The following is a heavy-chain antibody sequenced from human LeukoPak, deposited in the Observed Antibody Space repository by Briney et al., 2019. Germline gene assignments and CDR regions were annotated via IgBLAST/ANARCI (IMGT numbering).Heavy chain of an antibody. CDR3: AGDGGSYLFDY. D-gene: IGHD1-26*01. Sequence: GGSLRLSCAACGFIVSSNDMSWVRQAPGKGLEWVSVIYTGGGTSYADSVKGRFIISRDNSKNTLYLQMNSLRAEDTAVYYCAGDGGSYLFDYWGQGTLVTVSS. CDR1: GFIVSSND. J-gene: IGHJ4*02. V-gene: IGHV3-53*01. CDR2: IYTGGGT.